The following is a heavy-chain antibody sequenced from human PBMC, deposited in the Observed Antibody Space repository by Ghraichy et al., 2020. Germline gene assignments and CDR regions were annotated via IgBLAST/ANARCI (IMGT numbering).Heavy chain of an antibody. D-gene: IGHD3-16*01. J-gene: IGHJ4*02. CDR3: ARHWGL. V-gene: IGHV3-53*01. CDR2: IYTGGNT. CDR1: GFIVSSKH. Sequence: GESLNISCAASGFIVSSKHMSWVRQVPGKGLEWVSVIYTGGNTDYADSVEGRFTISRDNSKNTLYLQMNSLRAEDTAVYYCARHWGLWGQGTLVTVSS.